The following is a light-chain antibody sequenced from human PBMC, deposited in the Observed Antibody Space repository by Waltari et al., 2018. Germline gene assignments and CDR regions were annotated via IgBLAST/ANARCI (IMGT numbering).Light chain of an antibody. CDR3: QHYVRLPAT. CDR2: GAS. V-gene: IGKV3-20*01. Sequence: EIVLTQSLGTLSLSPGDRATLSCRAIQSVRGSLAWYQQKAGQAPRLLIDGASSRATGIPDRFIGSGSGTDFSLTIRLEPEDFAVYYCQHYVRLPATFGQGTKVEI. CDR1: QSVRGS. J-gene: IGKJ1*01.